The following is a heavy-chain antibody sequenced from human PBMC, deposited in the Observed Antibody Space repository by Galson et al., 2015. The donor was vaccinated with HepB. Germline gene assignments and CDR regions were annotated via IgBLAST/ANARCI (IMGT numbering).Heavy chain of an antibody. CDR2: INPSGGST. V-gene: IGHV1-46*01. CDR3: AGGPTYTSSSDY. D-gene: IGHD6-13*01. J-gene: IGHJ4*02. Sequence: SVKVSCKASGYSVTGYYMHWVRQAPGQGLEWMGIINPSGGSTTYAQKFQGRVTMTRDTSTNTVYMELSSLRSEDAAMYYCAGGPTYTSSSDYWGQGTLVTVSS. CDR1: GYSVTGYY.